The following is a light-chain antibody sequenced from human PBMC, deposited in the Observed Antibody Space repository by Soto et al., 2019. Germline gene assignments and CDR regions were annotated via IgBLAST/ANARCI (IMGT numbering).Light chain of an antibody. J-gene: IGKJ4*01. CDR1: QGIGNY. V-gene: IGKV1-27*01. CDR2: GAS. Sequence: DIQMTQSPSSRSASVGDRVTITCRASQGIGNYLAWYQQKPGKAPNLLISGASTLQSGVPSRFSGSGSGTDFTLTISSLQPEDVATYYCQQYNSAPHTFGGGTKVEIK. CDR3: QQYNSAPHT.